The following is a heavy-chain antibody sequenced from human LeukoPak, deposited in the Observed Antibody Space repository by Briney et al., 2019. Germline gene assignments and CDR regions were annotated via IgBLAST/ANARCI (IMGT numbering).Heavy chain of an antibody. D-gene: IGHD3-3*01. CDR1: GGSISSTSYY. V-gene: IGHV4-39*07. J-gene: IGHJ4*02. Sequence: SETLSPTCTVSGGSISSTSYYWGWIRQPPGKGLEWIGSISYSGTTYYNPSLKSRVTISVDTSKNQFSLKLNSVTAADTAVYYCARDPDFWSGYYNFDYWGQGTLVTVSS. CDR3: ARDPDFWSGYYNFDY. CDR2: ISYSGTT.